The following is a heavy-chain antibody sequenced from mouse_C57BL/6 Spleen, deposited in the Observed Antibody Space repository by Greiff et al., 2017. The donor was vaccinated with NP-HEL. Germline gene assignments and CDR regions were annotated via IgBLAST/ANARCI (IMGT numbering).Heavy chain of an antibody. J-gene: IGHJ2*01. D-gene: IGHD2-3*01. CDR1: GYSITSGYY. CDR2: ISYDGSN. Sequence: ESGPGLVKPSQSLSLTCSVTGYSITSGYYWNWIRQFPGNKLEWMGYISYDGSNNYNPSLKNRISITRDTSKNQFFLKLNSVTTEDTATYYCARASYDGYYWGQGTTLTVSS. CDR3: ARASYDGYY. V-gene: IGHV3-6*01.